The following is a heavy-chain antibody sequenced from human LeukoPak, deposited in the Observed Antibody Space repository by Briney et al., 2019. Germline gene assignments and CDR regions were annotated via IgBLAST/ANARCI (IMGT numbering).Heavy chain of an antibody. CDR1: GFTLSNYA. D-gene: IGHD4-17*01. CDR2: ISGSGSST. Sequence: GGSLRLSCAASGFTLSNYAMSWVRQAPGKGLAWVSSISGSGSSTNYADSVKGRCTISRDNSKNTLYLEMNSLTAEDTAVYYCANPTVWPNDFWGQGTLVTVSS. V-gene: IGHV3-23*01. J-gene: IGHJ4*02. CDR3: ANPTVWPNDF.